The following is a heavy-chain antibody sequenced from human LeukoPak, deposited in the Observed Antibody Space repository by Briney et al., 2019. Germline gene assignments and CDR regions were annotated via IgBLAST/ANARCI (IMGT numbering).Heavy chain of an antibody. J-gene: IGHJ4*02. D-gene: IGHD5-18*01. CDR1: GGSISSSNW. CDR2: IYHSGST. V-gene: IGHV4-4*02. Sequence: SETLSLTCAVSGGSISSSNWWSWVRQPPGKGLEWIGEIYHSGSTNYNPSLKSRVTISVDKSKNQFSLKLSSVTAAGTAVYYCARSGASAMVPFDYWGQGTLVTVSS. CDR3: ARSGASAMVPFDY.